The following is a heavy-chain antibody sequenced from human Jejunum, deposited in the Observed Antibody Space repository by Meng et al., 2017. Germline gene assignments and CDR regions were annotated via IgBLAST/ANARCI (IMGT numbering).Heavy chain of an antibody. CDR1: GFPFSIYT. V-gene: IGHV3-21*01. CDR3: ARDGSNDRGSFYYFGMDV. J-gene: IGHJ6*02. Sequence: SLIISCAASGFPFSIYTMKLVRQAPGKGLEWVSSISCSSRYIYYAESLKGRFTISRDNAKNSLFLQMNSLRDEDTGVYYCARDGSNDRGSFYYFGMDVWGLGTTVTVSS. D-gene: IGHD4-11*01. CDR2: ISCSSRYI.